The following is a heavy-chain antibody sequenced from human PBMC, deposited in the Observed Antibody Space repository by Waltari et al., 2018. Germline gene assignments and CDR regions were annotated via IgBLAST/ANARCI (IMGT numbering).Heavy chain of an antibody. CDR2: INHSGST. CDR1: GGSFSASS. Sequence: QLQLQQWGAGLLKPSATLSLTCAVSGGSFSASSWRWARPPPGKGLEWIGEINHSGSTNYNPSLKSRVTISVDTSKNQFSLKLSSVTAADTAVYYCARGRYSSGWYRFDPWGQGTLVTVSS. V-gene: IGHV4-34*01. CDR3: ARGRYSSGWYRFDP. D-gene: IGHD6-19*01. J-gene: IGHJ5*02.